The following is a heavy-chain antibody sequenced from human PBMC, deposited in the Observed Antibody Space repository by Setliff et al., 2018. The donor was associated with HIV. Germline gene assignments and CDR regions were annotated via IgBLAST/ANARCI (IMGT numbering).Heavy chain of an antibody. CDR1: GFTFSSYA. Sequence: GGSLRLSCAASGFTFSSYAMSWVRQAPGKGLEWVSTIGTSAGRSYYADSVKGRFTISRDNAKNSLYLQMNSLRAEDTAAYYCARDFRGQSTALTTFDYWGQGTLVTVPQ. CDR3: ARDFRGQSTALTTFDY. CDR2: IGTSAGRS. J-gene: IGHJ4*02. V-gene: IGHV3-23*01. D-gene: IGHD1-1*01.